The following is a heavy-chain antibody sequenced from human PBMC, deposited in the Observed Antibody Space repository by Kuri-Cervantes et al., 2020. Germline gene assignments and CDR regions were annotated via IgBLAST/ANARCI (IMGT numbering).Heavy chain of an antibody. CDR3: ARVPWTAVAD. Sequence: GGSLRLSCAASGFTFSSYGMHWVRQAPGKGLEWVANIKEDGSEKYYVDSVKGRFTISRDNAKNSLYLQVNSLRAEDTAVYYCARVPWTAVADWGQGTLVTVSS. J-gene: IGHJ4*02. D-gene: IGHD6-19*01. CDR1: GFTFSSYG. CDR2: IKEDGSEK. V-gene: IGHV3-7*01.